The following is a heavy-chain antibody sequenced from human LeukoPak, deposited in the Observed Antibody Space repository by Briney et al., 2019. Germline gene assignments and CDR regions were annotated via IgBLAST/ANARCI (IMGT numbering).Heavy chain of an antibody. CDR2: ISSSSTI. D-gene: IGHD3-3*01. Sequence: GGSLRLSCAASGFTFSSYSMNWVRQAPGQGLEWVSYISSSSTIYYADSVKGRFTISRDNAKNSPYLQMNSLRDEDTAVYYCASGTDFWSGYGPLKDAFDIWGQGTMVTVSS. V-gene: IGHV3-48*02. CDR3: ASGTDFWSGYGPLKDAFDI. J-gene: IGHJ3*02. CDR1: GFTFSSYS.